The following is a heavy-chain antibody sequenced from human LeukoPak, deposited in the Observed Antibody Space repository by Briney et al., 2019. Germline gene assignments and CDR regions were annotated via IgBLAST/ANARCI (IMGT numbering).Heavy chain of an antibody. V-gene: IGHV3-30*04. J-gene: IGHJ4*02. CDR1: GFTFSSYA. CDR3: ARGDIQVAAGGY. Sequence: GRSLRLSCAASGFTFSSYAMHWVRQAPGKGLEWVAVISYDGSNKYYADSVKGRFTISRDNSKNTLYLQMNSLRAEDTAVYYCARGDIQVAAGGYWDQGTLVTVSS. CDR2: ISYDGSNK. D-gene: IGHD2-15*01.